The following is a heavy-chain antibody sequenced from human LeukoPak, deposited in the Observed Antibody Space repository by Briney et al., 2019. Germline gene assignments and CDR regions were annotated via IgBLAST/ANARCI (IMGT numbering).Heavy chain of an antibody. D-gene: IGHD7-27*01. CDR2: ISSSSSYI. CDR3: ASPELGGAFDI. Sequence: PGGSLRLSCAASGFTFSSHSMNWVRQAPGKGLEWVSSISSSSSYIYYADSVKGRFTISRDNAKNSLYLQMNSLRAEDTAVYYCASPELGGAFDIWGQGTMVTVSS. J-gene: IGHJ3*02. V-gene: IGHV3-21*01. CDR1: GFTFSSHS.